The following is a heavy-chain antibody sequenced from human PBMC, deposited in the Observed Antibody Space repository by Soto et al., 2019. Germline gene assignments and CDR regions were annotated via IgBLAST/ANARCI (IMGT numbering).Heavy chain of an antibody. CDR3: ASESSSSCHDY. D-gene: IGHD6-13*01. CDR1: GYTFTSYG. CDR2: ISAYNGNT. Sequence: QVQLVQSGAEVKKPGASVKVSCKASGYTFTSYGISWVRQAPGQGHKWMGWISAYNGNTNYAKKLQGRVTIPTDPSTSTAYMELRSLRSEDTAVYYCASESSSSCHDYWGQGTLVTVSS. J-gene: IGHJ4*02. V-gene: IGHV1-18*01.